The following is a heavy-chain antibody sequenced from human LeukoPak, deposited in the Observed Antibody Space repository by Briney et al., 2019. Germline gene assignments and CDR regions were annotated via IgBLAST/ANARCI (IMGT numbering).Heavy chain of an antibody. V-gene: IGHV1-2*06. Sequence: GASVKVSXKASGDIFTAYLMLWVRQAPGQGLEWMGRINPTTGVTTYAQRFQDRVTMTRDASVNTVYMELNRLTTADTAMYYCARENDFNYLFDYWGRGTLITVSS. CDR1: GDIFTAYL. D-gene: IGHD3-3*01. CDR2: INPTTGVT. J-gene: IGHJ4*02. CDR3: ARENDFNYLFDY.